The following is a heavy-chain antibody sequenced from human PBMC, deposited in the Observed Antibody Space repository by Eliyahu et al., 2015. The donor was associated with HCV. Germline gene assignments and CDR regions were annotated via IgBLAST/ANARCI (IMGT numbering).Heavy chain of an antibody. D-gene: IGHD5-12*01. J-gene: IGHJ4*02. CDR3: ARQRGYSGTNFDY. V-gene: IGHV4-39*01. CDR2: XYYSGST. CDR1: GXSXXSSSYY. Sequence: QLQLQESGPGLVKPSETLSLTCXXXGXSXXSSSYYWGWIRQPPGKGLEWIGSXYYSGSTYYNPSLKSRVTISVDTSKNQFSLKLSSVTAADTAVYYCARQRGYSGTNFDYWGQGTLVTVSS.